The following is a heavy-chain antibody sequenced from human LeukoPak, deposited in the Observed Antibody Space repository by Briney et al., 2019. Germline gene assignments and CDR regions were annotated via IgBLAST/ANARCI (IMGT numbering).Heavy chain of an antibody. CDR1: GFTFSSYS. V-gene: IGHV3-21*01. CDR3: ARDLGYCSGGSCYSGAFDI. D-gene: IGHD2-15*01. J-gene: IGHJ3*02. Sequence: GGSLRLSCAASGFTFSSYSMNWVRQAPGKGLEWVSSISSSSSYIYYADSVKGRFTFSRDNAKNSLYLQMNNLRAEDTAVYYCARDLGYCSGGSCYSGAFDIWGQGTMVTVSS. CDR2: ISSSSSYI.